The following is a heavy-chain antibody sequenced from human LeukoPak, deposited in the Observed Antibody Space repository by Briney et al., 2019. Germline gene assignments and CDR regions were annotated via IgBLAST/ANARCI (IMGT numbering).Heavy chain of an antibody. D-gene: IGHD2-2*01. J-gene: IGHJ5*02. CDR1: GDSVSSNSAA. CDR2: TYYRSKWYN. Sequence: SQALSLTCAISGDSVSSNSAAWNWIRQSPSRGLEWLGRTYYRSKWYNDYAVSVKSRITINPDTSKNHFSLKLSSVTAADTAVYYCARDISYCTSTSCSNWFDPWGQGTLVTVSS. CDR3: ARDISYCTSTSCSNWFDP. V-gene: IGHV6-1*01.